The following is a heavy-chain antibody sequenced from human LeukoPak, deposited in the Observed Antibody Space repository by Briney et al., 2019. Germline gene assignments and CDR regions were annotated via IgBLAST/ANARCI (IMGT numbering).Heavy chain of an antibody. CDR2: INPNSGGT. CDR3: AGWEYYDFWTGYY. Sequence: ASVKVSCKASGYTFTGYYMHWVRQAPGQGLEWMGRINPNSGGTNYAQKFQGRVTMTRDTSISTAYMELSRLRSDDTAVYYCAGWEYYDFWTGYYWGQGTLVTVSS. D-gene: IGHD3-3*01. CDR1: GYTFTGYY. J-gene: IGHJ4*02. V-gene: IGHV1-2*06.